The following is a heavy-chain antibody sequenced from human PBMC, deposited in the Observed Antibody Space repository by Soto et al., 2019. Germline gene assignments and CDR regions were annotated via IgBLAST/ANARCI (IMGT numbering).Heavy chain of an antibody. J-gene: IGHJ5*02. V-gene: IGHV4-59*01. CDR3: ARDFMARGRDSNWFDP. CDR2: IFYSGTT. Sequence: PSETLSLTCTVSGGCIGSYYWSWIRQPPGKGLEWLGYIFYSGTTTYNPSLQSRVTISVDTSRNQFSLKMSAVTAADTAINYCARDFMARGRDSNWFDPSGQGTVVTVSS. D-gene: IGHD3-10*01. CDR1: GGCIGSYY.